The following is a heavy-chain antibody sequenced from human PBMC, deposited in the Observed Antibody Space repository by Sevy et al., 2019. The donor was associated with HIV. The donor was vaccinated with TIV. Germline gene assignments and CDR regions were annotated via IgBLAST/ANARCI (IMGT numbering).Heavy chain of an antibody. Sequence: GGSLRLSCAASGFSFSSYGMHWVRQAPGKGLEWMSYIQYGGSNKDYADSVKGRFTISRDNSKNTLYLQMNSLRVEDTAVFYCGKEGGAEGGDHWGQGTLVTVSS. CDR2: IQYGGSNK. CDR1: GFSFSSYG. D-gene: IGHD3-16*01. V-gene: IGHV3-30*02. J-gene: IGHJ4*02. CDR3: GKEGGAEGGDH.